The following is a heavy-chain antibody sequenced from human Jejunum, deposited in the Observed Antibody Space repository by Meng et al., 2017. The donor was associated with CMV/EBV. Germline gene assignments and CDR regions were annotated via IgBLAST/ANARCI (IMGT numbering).Heavy chain of an antibody. CDR2: ISWNGAST. Sequence: CAAFGFTFADDGMSWVRQAPGKGLEWVSGISWNGASTAYADSVKGRFTISRDNAKNSLYLQMNSLRAEDTAFYYCARDGGTYLFDYWGQGTLVTVSS. J-gene: IGHJ4*02. CDR1: GFTFADDG. D-gene: IGHD1-26*01. V-gene: IGHV3-20*04. CDR3: ARDGGTYLFDY.